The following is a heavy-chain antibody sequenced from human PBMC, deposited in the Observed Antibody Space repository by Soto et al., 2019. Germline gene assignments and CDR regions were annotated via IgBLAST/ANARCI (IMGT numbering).Heavy chain of an antibody. CDR2: ISYSGNT. Sequence: SETLSLTCTVSGGSISNFYWSWIRQPPGKGLEWIGYISYSGNTNYNPSLKSRVSISVDTSKNQLSLNLTSVIAADTAVYYCARAPMVLSRSYFDSWGQGTPVTVSS. D-gene: IGHD2-8*01. V-gene: IGHV4-59*01. CDR3: ARAPMVLSRSYFDS. J-gene: IGHJ4*02. CDR1: GGSISNFY.